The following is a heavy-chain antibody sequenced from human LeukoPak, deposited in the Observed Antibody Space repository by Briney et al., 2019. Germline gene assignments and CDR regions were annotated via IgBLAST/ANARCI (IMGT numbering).Heavy chain of an antibody. J-gene: IGHJ6*02. CDR2: IYSGGST. D-gene: IGHD3-10*01. V-gene: IGHV3-53*01. CDR1: GFTFSSNY. Sequence: PGGSLRLSCAASGFTFSSNYMSWVRQAPGKGLEWVSVIYSGGSTYYTDSVKGRFTISRDNSKNTLYLQMNSLRAEETAVYYCARDTTMVRGVMGYYYGMDVWGQGTTVTVSS. CDR3: ARDTTMVRGVMGYYYGMDV.